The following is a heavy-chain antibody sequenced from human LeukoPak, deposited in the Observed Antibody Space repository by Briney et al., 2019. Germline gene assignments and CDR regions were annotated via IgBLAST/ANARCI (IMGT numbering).Heavy chain of an antibody. Sequence: SSETLSLTCAVSGGPIRTSGYSWNWIRQPPGKGLEWIGYSYYTGSTYYNPSLKSRVTISVDTSKNQFSLSFNSVTAADTAVYYCARLEGSFFDLWGRGTLVTVSS. CDR3: ARLEGSFFDL. CDR1: GGPIRTSGYS. J-gene: IGHJ2*01. V-gene: IGHV4-30-4*07. CDR2: SYYTGST.